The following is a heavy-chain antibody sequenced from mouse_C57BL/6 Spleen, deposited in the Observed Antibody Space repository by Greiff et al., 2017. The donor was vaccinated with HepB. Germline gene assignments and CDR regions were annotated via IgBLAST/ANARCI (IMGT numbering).Heavy chain of an antibody. CDR1: GYTFTSYW. CDR3: ARGRTAQALFAY. D-gene: IGHD3-2*02. V-gene: IGHV1-53*01. CDR2: INPSNGGT. Sequence: VQLQQSGTELVKPGASVKLSCKASGYTFTSYWMHWVKQRPGQGLEWIGNINPSNGGTNYNEKFKSKATLTVDKSSSTAYMQLSSLTSEDSAVYYCARGRTAQALFAYWGQGTLVTVSA. J-gene: IGHJ3*01.